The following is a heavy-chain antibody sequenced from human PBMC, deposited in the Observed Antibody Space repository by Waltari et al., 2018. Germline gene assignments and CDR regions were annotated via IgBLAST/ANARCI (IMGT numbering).Heavy chain of an antibody. V-gene: IGHV4-34*01. CDR2: INHSGST. CDR1: GGSFSGYY. D-gene: IGHD2-21*01. J-gene: IGHJ5*02. CDR3: AIGVIAIPNWFDP. Sequence: QVQLQQWGAGLLKPSETLSLTCAVYGGSFSGYYWSWIRQPPGKGLEWIGEINHSGSTNYNPSLKSRVTISVDTSKNQFSLKLSSVTAADTAVYYCAIGVIAIPNWFDPWGQGTLVIVSS.